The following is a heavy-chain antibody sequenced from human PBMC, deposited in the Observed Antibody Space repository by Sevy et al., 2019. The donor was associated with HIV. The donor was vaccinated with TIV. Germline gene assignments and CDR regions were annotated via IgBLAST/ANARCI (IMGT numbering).Heavy chain of an antibody. V-gene: IGHV3-30*04. Sequence: GGSLRLSCAASGFTFSSFAMHWVRQAPGKGLEWVALISYDGSKNYYADSVKGRFSISRDNSKNTVYLQMNSLRAEDTALYYCARDLTAIGYSYGYVDYWCQGTLVTVSS. D-gene: IGHD5-18*01. CDR2: ISYDGSKN. J-gene: IGHJ4*02. CDR3: ARDLTAIGYSYGYVDY. CDR1: GFTFSSFA.